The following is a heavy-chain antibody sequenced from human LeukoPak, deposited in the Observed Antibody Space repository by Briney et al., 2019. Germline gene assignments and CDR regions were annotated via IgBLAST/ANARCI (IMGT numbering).Heavy chain of an antibody. V-gene: IGHV4-34*01. CDR3: ARETQLEGFDY. Sequence: SETLSLTCAVYGGSFSGYYWSWIRQPPGKGLEWIGEINHSGGTNYNPSLKSRVTISVDTSKNQFSLKLSSVTAADTAVYYCARETQLEGFDYWGQGTLVTVSS. J-gene: IGHJ4*02. CDR1: GGSFSGYY. CDR2: INHSGGT. D-gene: IGHD6-6*01.